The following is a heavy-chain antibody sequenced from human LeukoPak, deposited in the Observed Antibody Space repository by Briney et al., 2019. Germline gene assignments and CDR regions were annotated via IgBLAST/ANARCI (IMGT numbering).Heavy chain of an antibody. J-gene: IGHJ5*02. CDR3: ARHTYGDAGYNWFDP. V-gene: IGHV4-34*01. Sequence: SETLSLTCAVYGGSFSGYYWSWIRQPPGKGLEWIGEINHSGSTNYNPSLKSRVTISVDTSKNQFSLKLSSVTAADTAVYYCARHTYGDAGYNWFDPWGQGTLVTVSS. CDR1: GGSFSGYY. D-gene: IGHD4-17*01. CDR2: INHSGST.